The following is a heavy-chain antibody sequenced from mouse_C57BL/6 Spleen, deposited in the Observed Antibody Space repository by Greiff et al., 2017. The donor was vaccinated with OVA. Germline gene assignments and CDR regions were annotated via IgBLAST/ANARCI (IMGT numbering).Heavy chain of an antibody. CDR2: IDPSDSYT. D-gene: IGHD2-3*01. J-gene: IGHJ4*01. V-gene: IGHV1-50*01. CDR3: ARGPDGYYAMDD. Sequence: QVQLQQPGAELVKPGASVKLSCKASGYTFTSYWMQWVKQRPGQGLEWIGEIDPSDSYTNYNQKFKGKATLTVDTSSSTAYMQLSSLTSEDSAVDYCARGPDGYYAMDDWGQGTSVTVAS. CDR1: GYTFTSYW.